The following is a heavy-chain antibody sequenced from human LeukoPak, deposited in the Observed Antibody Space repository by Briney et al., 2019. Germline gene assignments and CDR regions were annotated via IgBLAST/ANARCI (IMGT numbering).Heavy chain of an antibody. V-gene: IGHV3-66*01. Sequence: GGSLRLSCAASGFTVSSNYMSWVRQAPGKGLEWVSVIYSGGSTYYEDSVKGRFTISRDNSKNTLYLQMNSLRAEDTAVYYCARDRAGTTHLGYWGQGTLVTVSS. J-gene: IGHJ4*02. CDR2: IYSGGST. CDR3: ARDRAGTTHLGY. D-gene: IGHD1-1*01. CDR1: GFTVSSNY.